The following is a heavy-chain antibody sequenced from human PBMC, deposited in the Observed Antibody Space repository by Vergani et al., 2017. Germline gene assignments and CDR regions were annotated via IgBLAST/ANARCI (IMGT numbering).Heavy chain of an antibody. J-gene: IGHJ4*02. D-gene: IGHD3-16*01. Sequence: QVQLVESAGGVVQPGGSLRLSCATSGFTLSDYDMQWIRQGPGKGLEFVAVIQFDGSNQYYADSVKGRFTLSRDFSKNTLYLQMNSLRTDDTATYYCAKHFRGWGSDYWGQGTQVIVSS. CDR2: IQFDGSNQ. CDR1: GFTLSDYD. CDR3: AKHFRGWGSDY. V-gene: IGHV3-30*02.